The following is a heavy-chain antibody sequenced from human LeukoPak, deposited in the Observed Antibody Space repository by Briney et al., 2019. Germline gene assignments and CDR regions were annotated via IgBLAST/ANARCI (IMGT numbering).Heavy chain of an antibody. CDR2: ISYDGSNK. Sequence: GGSLRLSCAASGFTFSIYGMHWVRQAPGKGLEWVAAISYDGSNKYYADSVKGRFTISRDNSKSTVYLQMNSLRAEDTAVYYCAKDFGQQLILGWFDPWGQGTLVTVSS. CDR1: GFTFSIYG. J-gene: IGHJ5*02. CDR3: AKDFGQQLILGWFDP. V-gene: IGHV3-30*18. D-gene: IGHD4-11*01.